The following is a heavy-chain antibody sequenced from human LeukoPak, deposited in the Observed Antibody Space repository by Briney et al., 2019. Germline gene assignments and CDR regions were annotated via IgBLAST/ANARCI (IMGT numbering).Heavy chain of an antibody. J-gene: IGHJ3*02. CDR3: ASLRAPILRPFDI. D-gene: IGHD3-9*01. CDR2: IYYSGST. Sequence: TPSEILSLTCTGSGGSSSSYYWSWLRQPPGKGLEWIGYIYYSGSTNYNPSLKSRVTISVDTSKNQFSLKLSSVTAADTAVYYCASLRAPILRPFDIWGQGTMVTVSS. V-gene: IGHV4-59*08. CDR1: GGSSSSYY.